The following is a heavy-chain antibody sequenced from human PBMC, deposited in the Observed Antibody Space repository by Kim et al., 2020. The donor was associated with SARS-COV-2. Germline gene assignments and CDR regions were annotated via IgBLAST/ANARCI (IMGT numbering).Heavy chain of an antibody. CDR3: ARDCKAAGDY. V-gene: IGHV3-7*03. D-gene: IGHD6-25*01. CDR1: GFTFSRFW. Sequence: GGSLRLSCAASGFTFSRFWMNWVRQAPGKGLEWVASIKEDGREKYYVDSVKGRFTISRDNAKNSLYLQMNSLRAEDTALYYCARDCKAAGDYWGQGTLVTVSS. J-gene: IGHJ4*02. CDR2: IKEDGREK.